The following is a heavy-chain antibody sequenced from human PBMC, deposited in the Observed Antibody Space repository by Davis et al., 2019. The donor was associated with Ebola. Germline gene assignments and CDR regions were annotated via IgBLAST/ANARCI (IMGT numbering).Heavy chain of an antibody. V-gene: IGHV1-69*13. D-gene: IGHD4-17*01. J-gene: IGHJ5*02. CDR3: ARDDYGDYIKNWFDP. CDR2: IIPIFGTA. Sequence: AASVKVSCKASGYTFTSYGISWVRQAPGQGLEWMGGIIPIFGTANYAQKFQGRVTITADESTSTAYMELSSLRSEDTAVYYCARDDYGDYIKNWFDPWGQGTLVTVSS. CDR1: GYTFTSYG.